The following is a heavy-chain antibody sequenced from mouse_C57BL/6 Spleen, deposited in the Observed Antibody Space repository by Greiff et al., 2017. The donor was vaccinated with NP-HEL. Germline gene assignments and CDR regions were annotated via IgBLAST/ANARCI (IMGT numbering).Heavy chain of an antibody. D-gene: IGHD2-2*01. CDR1: GYTFTDHT. V-gene: IGHV1-78*01. J-gene: IGHJ1*03. CDR3: ARSGTHYGYYRYFDV. Sequence: VQLQQSDAELVKPGASVKISCKVSGYTFTDHTIHWLKQRPEQGLDWIGYIYTRDGSTKYNEKFKGKATLTADKSSSTAYMQLNSLTSEDSAVYFCARSGTHYGYYRYFDVWGTGTTVTVSS. CDR2: IYTRDGST.